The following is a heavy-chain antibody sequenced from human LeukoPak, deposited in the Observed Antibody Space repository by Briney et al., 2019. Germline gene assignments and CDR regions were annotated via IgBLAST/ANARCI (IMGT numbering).Heavy chain of an antibody. CDR1: GYTFTGYY. CDR3: ARDGITIFGVVNGWFDP. CDR2: INPNSGGT. V-gene: IGHV1-2*02. Sequence: ASVKVSCKASGYTFTGYYMHWVRQAPGQGLEWIGWINPNSGGTNYAQKFQGRVTMTRDTSISTAYMELSRLRSDDTAVYYCARDGITIFGVVNGWFDPWGQGTLVTVSS. D-gene: IGHD3-3*01. J-gene: IGHJ5*02.